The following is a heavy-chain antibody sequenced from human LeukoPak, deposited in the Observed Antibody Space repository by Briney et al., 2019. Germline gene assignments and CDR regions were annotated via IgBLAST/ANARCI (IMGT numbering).Heavy chain of an antibody. CDR1: GGSFSGYY. CDR3: ARDLMYSSSWYLNNWFDP. Sequence: PSETLSLTCAVYGGSFSGYYWSWLRQPPGKGLEWIGEINHSGSTNYNPSLKSRVTISVDTSKNQFSLKLSSVTAADTAVYYCARDLMYSSSWYLNNWFDPWGQGTLVTVSS. J-gene: IGHJ5*02. V-gene: IGHV4-34*01. CDR2: INHSGST. D-gene: IGHD6-13*01.